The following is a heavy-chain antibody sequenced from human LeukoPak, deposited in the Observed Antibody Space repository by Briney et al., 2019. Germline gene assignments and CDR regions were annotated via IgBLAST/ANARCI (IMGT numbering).Heavy chain of an antibody. CDR1: GGSISSYY. Sequence: PSETLSLTCTVSGGSISSYYWSWIRQPAGKGLEGIGRIYTSGSTNYNPSLKSRVTMSVDTSKNQFSLKLSSVTAADTAVYYCARDLPYDIDYYYCYGMDVWGQGTTVTVSS. V-gene: IGHV4-4*07. D-gene: IGHD3-9*01. CDR2: IYTSGST. J-gene: IGHJ6*02. CDR3: ARDLPYDIDYYYCYGMDV.